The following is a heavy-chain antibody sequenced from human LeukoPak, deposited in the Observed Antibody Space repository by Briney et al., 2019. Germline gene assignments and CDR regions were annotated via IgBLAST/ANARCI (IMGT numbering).Heavy chain of an antibody. CDR2: IYYSGST. J-gene: IGHJ5*02. CDR3: ARAIAAAGNWFDP. D-gene: IGHD6-13*01. Sequence: SETLSLTCTVSGGSISSYYWSWIRQPPGKGLEWIGYIYYSGSTNYNPSLKSRVTISVDMSKNQFSLKLSSVTAADTAVYYCARAIAAAGNWFDPWGQGTLVTVSS. CDR1: GGSISSYY. V-gene: IGHV4-59*01.